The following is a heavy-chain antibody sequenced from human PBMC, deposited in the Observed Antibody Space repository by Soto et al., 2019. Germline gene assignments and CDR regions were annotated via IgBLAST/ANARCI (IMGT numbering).Heavy chain of an antibody. CDR3: VRVSGSTAGYTFSN. D-gene: IGHD5-18*01. V-gene: IGHV3-72*01. J-gene: IGHJ4*02. Sequence: EVQLVESGGGLVQPGGSLRLSCAASGFTFSDHYMDWVRQAPGKGLEWVGRTRNKAMSFTTEYAASVKGRFTVSRDDSKKSLYLQMNNLKTEDTAVYYCVRVSGSTAGYTFSNWGQGTLVTVSS. CDR1: GFTFSDHY. CDR2: TRNKAMSFTT.